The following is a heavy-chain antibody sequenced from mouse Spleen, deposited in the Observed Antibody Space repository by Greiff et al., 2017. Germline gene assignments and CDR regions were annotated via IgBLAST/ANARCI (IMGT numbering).Heavy chain of an antibody. CDR3: ARDDGYYRFAY. J-gene: IGHJ3*01. CDR2: ISSGGSYT. Sequence: EVKLVESGGGLVKPGGSLKLSCAASGFTFSSYAMSWVRQTPEKRLEWVATISSGGSYTYYPDSVKGRFTISRDNAKNTLYLQMSSLRSEDTAMYYCARDDGYYRFAYWGQGTLVTVSA. V-gene: IGHV5-9-1*01. D-gene: IGHD2-3*01. CDR1: GFTFSSYA.